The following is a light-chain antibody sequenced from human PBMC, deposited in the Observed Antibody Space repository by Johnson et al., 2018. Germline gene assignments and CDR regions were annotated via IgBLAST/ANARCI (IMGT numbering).Light chain of an antibody. J-gene: IGLJ1*01. CDR1: SSNIGNNY. Sequence: QSVLTQPPSVSAAPGQKVTISCSGSSSNIGNNYVSWYQQLPGTAPKLLIYENNKRPSGIPDRFSGSKSGKSATLGITGLQTGDEADYYCGTRYSSLSAGNVCGPRTKVTVL. V-gene: IGLV1-51*02. CDR3: GTRYSSLSAGNV. CDR2: ENN.